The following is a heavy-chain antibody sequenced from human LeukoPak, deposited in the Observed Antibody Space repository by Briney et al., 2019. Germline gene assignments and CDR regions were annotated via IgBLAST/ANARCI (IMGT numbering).Heavy chain of an antibody. D-gene: IGHD5-18*01. Sequence: ASVKVSCQASGYTFTRYYMHWLRQPPAQGLEWMGIINPSGRSTSYAQTFQGRVTLTTDTSTSTVYMELSSQSSADTAVYYCARAVEHGIQLWLNWFDHWGQGTLVTVSS. CDR3: ARAVEHGIQLWLNWFDH. CDR2: INPSGRST. CDR1: GYTFTRYY. V-gene: IGHV1-46*01. J-gene: IGHJ5*02.